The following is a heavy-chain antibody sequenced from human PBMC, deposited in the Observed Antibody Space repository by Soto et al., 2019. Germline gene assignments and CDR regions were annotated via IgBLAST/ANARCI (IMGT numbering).Heavy chain of an antibody. V-gene: IGHV2-5*02. CDR2: IYWDDDK. J-gene: IGHJ5*02. Sequence: QITLKESCPTLVKPTQTLTLTCTFSGFSLSTSGVGVGWIRQPPGKALEWLALIYWDDDKRYSPSLKSRLTITKYTSKNQAVLTMTNMDPVDTATYYCAHSPLAREWFGELARRGWFDPWGQGTLVTVSS. CDR3: AHSPLAREWFGELARRGWFDP. D-gene: IGHD3-10*01. CDR1: GFSLSTSGVG.